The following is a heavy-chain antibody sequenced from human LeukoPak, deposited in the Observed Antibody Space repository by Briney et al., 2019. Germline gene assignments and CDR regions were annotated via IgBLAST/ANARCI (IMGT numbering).Heavy chain of an antibody. CDR2: IYYSGST. D-gene: IGHD3-9*01. V-gene: IGHV4-39*07. J-gene: IGHJ4*02. CDR3: ARLPHYDILTGYSHYFDY. Sequence: SETLSLTCTVSGGSISSSSYYWGWIRQPPGKGLEWIGSIYYSGSTNYNPSLKSRVTISVDTSKNQFSLKLSSVTAADTAVYYCARLPHYDILTGYSHYFDYWGQGTLVTVSS. CDR1: GGSISSSSYY.